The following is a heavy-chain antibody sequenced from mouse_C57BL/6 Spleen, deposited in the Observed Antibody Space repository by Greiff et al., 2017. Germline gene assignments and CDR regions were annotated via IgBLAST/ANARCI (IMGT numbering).Heavy chain of an antibody. V-gene: IGHV1-26*01. Sequence: EVQLQQSGPELVKPGASVKISCKASGYTSTDYYMNWVKQSHGKSLEWIGDINPNNGGTSYNQKFKGKATLTVDKSSSTAYMELRSLTSEDSAVYYCARYYYGSSYYAMDYWGQGTSVTVSS. CDR3: ARYYYGSSYYAMDY. CDR2: INPNNGGT. J-gene: IGHJ4*01. CDR1: GYTSTDYY. D-gene: IGHD1-1*01.